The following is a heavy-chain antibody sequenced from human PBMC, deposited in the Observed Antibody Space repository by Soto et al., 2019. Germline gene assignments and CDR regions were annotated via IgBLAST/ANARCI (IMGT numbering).Heavy chain of an antibody. D-gene: IGHD3-22*01. J-gene: IGHJ5*02. CDR2: ISSSSRDT. CDR1: GFNFSANY. V-gene: IGHV3-11*06. CDR3: VRWLEVLTTSDT. Sequence: PGGSLRLSCAASGFNFSANYMSWVRQAPGKGLEWISYISSSSRDTEYADSVKGRFMISRDNAKNSMSLQMNSLRVEDTAIYYGVRWLEVLTTSDTWGQGTPVTVAS.